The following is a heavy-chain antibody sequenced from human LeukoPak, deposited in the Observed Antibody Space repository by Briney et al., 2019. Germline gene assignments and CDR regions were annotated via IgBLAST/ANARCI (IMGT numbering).Heavy chain of an antibody. CDR1: GFTFSSYT. CDR2: ITSSSTYI. Sequence: GGSLRLSCAASGFTFSSYTMNWVRQAPGKGLEWVSSITSSSTYIYYADSVMGRFTISRDNAKNSLYLQMNSLRAEDTAVYYCAELGITMIGGVWGKGTTVTISS. CDR3: AELGITMIGGV. D-gene: IGHD3-10*02. J-gene: IGHJ6*04. V-gene: IGHV3-21*01.